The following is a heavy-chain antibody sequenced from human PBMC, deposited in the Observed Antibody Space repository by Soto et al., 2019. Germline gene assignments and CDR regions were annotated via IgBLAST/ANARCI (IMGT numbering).Heavy chain of an antibody. J-gene: IGHJ5*02. D-gene: IGHD6-19*01. Sequence: GGSLRLSCGASGFAFGSYWMGRVRQAPVKGLEWVAYINQGGSETYYVDSVRGRFTVSRDNARNSLDLQMNSLRADDTAVYYCARGSLYSSVWLNWFDPWGRGTLVTVSS. V-gene: IGHV3-7*03. CDR1: GFAFGSYW. CDR2: INQGGSET. CDR3: ARGSLYSSVWLNWFDP.